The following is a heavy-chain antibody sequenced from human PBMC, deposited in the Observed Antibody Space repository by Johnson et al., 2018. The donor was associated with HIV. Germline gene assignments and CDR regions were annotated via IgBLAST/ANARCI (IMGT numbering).Heavy chain of an antibody. CDR1: GFTFSVYD. CDR2: VGSSGHT. Sequence: VQLVESGGGLVQPGGSLRLSCAASGFTFSVYDMHWVRQVPGKGLEWVSTVGSSGHTYYAASVTGRFTISRDSAKNYLYLQMNSLRAGDTAVYYCARGRNYYDSSGSDAFDIWGQGTMVTVSS. D-gene: IGHD3-22*01. J-gene: IGHJ3*02. CDR3: ARGRNYYDSSGSDAFDI. V-gene: IGHV3-13*01.